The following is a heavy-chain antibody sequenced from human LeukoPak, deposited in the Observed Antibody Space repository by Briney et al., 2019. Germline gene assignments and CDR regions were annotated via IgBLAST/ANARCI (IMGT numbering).Heavy chain of an antibody. CDR2: IIPILGIA. J-gene: IGHJ4*02. V-gene: IGHV1-69*04. Sequence: ASVKVSCKASGGTFSSYAISWVRQAPGQGLEWMGRIIPILGIANYAQKFQGRVTITADKSTSTAYMELSSLRSEDTAVYYCARGSRNVYFDYWGQGTLVTVSS. CDR1: GGTFSSYA. D-gene: IGHD2-8*01. CDR3: ARGSRNVYFDY.